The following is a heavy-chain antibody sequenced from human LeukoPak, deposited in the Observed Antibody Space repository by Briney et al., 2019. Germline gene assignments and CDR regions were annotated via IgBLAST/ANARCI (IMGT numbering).Heavy chain of an antibody. CDR3: ARIVPYSSGWSYYMDV. J-gene: IGHJ6*03. D-gene: IGHD6-19*01. CDR1: GFSLSTSGMC. V-gene: IGHV2-70*11. Sequence: SGPTLVNPTQTLTLTCTFSGFSLSTSGMCVSWIRQPPGKALEWLARIDWDDDKYYSTSLKTRLTISKDTSKNQVVLTMTNMDPEDTATYYCARIVPYSSGWSYYMDVWGKGTTVTVSS. CDR2: IDWDDDK.